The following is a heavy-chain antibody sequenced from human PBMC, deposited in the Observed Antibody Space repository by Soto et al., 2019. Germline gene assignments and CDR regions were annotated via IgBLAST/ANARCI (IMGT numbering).Heavy chain of an antibody. Sequence: QVQLVQSGAEVKKPGASVKVSCKASGYTFTSYAMHWVRQAPGQRLEWMGWINDGNGNTKYSQKFQGRVTITRDTSASTAYMELSSLRSEDTAVYYCARDLSSGWYTYYFDYWGQGTLVTVSS. CDR1: GYTFTSYA. V-gene: IGHV1-3*01. CDR3: ARDLSSGWYTYYFDY. J-gene: IGHJ4*02. CDR2: INDGNGNT. D-gene: IGHD6-19*01.